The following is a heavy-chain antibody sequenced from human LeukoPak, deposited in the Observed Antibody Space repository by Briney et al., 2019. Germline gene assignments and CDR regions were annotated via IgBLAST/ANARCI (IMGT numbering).Heavy chain of an antibody. CDR2: VSFEGSNK. CDR1: GFTFSRYG. J-gene: IGHJ4*02. D-gene: IGHD3-10*01. CDR3: AKDMGYYYGSGSYPPENDY. V-gene: IGHV3-30*18. Sequence: GGSLRISCAASGFTFSRYGMHWVRQAPGKGLEWVAVVSFEGSNKYYVDSVKGRFTISRDNSKNTLSLQMNSLRAEDTAVYYCAKDMGYYYGSGSYPPENDYWGQGTLVTVSS.